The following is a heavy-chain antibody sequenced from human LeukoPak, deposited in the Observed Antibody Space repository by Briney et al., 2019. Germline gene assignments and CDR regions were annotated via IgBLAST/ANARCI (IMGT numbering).Heavy chain of an antibody. Sequence: SETLSLTCTVSGGSISSYYWSWIRQPPGKGLEWIGYIYYSGSTNYNPSLKSRVTISVDTSKNQFSLKLSSVTAADTAVYYCARVDSSGWYGERFDYWGQGTLVTVSS. J-gene: IGHJ4*02. V-gene: IGHV4-59*01. CDR1: GGSISSYY. CDR2: IYYSGST. D-gene: IGHD6-19*01. CDR3: ARVDSSGWYGERFDY.